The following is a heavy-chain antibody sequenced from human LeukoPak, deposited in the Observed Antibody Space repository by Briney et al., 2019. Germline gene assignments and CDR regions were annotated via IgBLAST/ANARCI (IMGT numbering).Heavy chain of an antibody. CDR1: GTSISNYY. CDR3: ARDRPLDDSWSGYYDNGMDV. V-gene: IGHV4-59*01. D-gene: IGHD3-3*01. CDR2: IEYKGNT. J-gene: IGHJ6*01. Sequence: SETLSLTCTVSGTSISNYYWSWIRQPPGEGLEWIGYIEYKGNTNYNPSLKSRVTISVDTSKNQFSLKMTSVTAADTAVYYCARDRPLDDSWSGYYDNGMDVWGQGTTVTVSS.